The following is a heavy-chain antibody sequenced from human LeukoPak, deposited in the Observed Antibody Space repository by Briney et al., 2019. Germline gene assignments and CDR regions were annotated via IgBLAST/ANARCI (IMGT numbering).Heavy chain of an antibody. D-gene: IGHD3-22*01. CDR2: ISSSGSTI. CDR3: ARDRYYYDSSGYQFDY. CDR1: GFTFSSYE. J-gene: IGHJ4*02. Sequence: PGGSLRLSCAASGFTFSSYETNWVRQAPGKGLEWVSYISSSGSTIYYADSVKGRFTISRDNAKNSLYLQMNSLRAEDTAVYYCARDRYYYDSSGYQFDYWGQGTLVTVSS. V-gene: IGHV3-48*03.